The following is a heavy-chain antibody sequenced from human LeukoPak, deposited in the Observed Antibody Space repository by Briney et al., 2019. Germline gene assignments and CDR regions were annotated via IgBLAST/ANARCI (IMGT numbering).Heavy chain of an antibody. CDR1: GYSISSGYY. V-gene: IGHV4-38-2*01. CDR3: ARHVGKIAVAVPHNWFDP. D-gene: IGHD6-19*01. Sequence: PSETLSLTCAVSGYSISSGYYWGWIRQPPGKGLEWIGSIYHSGSTYYNPSLKSRVTISVDTSKNQFSLKLSSVTAADTAVYYCARHVGKIAVAVPHNWFDPWGQGTLVTVSS. CDR2: IYHSGST. J-gene: IGHJ5*02.